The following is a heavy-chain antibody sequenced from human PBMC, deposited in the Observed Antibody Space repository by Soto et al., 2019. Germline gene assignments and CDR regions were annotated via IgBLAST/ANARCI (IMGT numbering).Heavy chain of an antibody. D-gene: IGHD1-1*01. J-gene: IGHJ4*02. V-gene: IGHV3-30-3*01. CDR2: ISYDGSNK. CDR1: GFTFSSYA. CDR3: VLDWNHRRVD. Sequence: QVQLVESGGGVVQPGRSLRLSCAASGFTFSSYAMHWVRQAPGKGLEWVAVISYDGSNKYYADSVKGRFTISRDNSKNTLYLQMNSLRAEDTAVYYCVLDWNHRRVDWGQGTLVTVSS.